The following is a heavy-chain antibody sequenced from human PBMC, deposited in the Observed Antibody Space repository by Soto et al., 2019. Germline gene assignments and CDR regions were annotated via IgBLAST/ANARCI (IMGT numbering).Heavy chain of an antibody. CDR3: ARAWGTYYGSGSYLYYYGMDV. CDR1: GGSISSGGYY. Sequence: SETLSLTCTVSGGSISSGGYYWSWIRQHPGKGLEWIGYIYYSGSTYYETSLKKRVTIPVDTSKNQFSMKLSTVTAADTSVYYCARAWGTYYGSGSYLYYYGMDVWGQGTTVT. V-gene: IGHV4-31*03. D-gene: IGHD3-10*01. J-gene: IGHJ6*02. CDR2: IYYSGST.